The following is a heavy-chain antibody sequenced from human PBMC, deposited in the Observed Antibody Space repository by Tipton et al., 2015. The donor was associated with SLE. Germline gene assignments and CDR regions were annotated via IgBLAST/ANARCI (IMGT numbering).Heavy chain of an antibody. CDR1: GGPFSGYY. D-gene: IGHD2-15*01. J-gene: IGHJ4*02. Sequence: TLSLTCAVYGGPFSGYYWGWIRQPPGKGLEWIGEINHSGSTNHNPSLKSRVTISVDTSKNQLSLKLSAVTAADAAVYYCARVTYSCSGAICYGFYFEYWGQGTLVTVSS. V-gene: IGHV4-34*01. CDR3: ARVTYSCSGAICYGFYFEY. CDR2: INHSGST.